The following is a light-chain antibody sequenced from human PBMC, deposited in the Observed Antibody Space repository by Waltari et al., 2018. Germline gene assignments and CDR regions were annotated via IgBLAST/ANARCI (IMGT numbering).Light chain of an antibody. CDR3: QQYGSSPLT. CDR1: QSVSSSY. CDR2: GAS. J-gene: IGKJ4*01. V-gene: IGKV3-20*01. Sequence: RASQSVSSSYLAWYQQKPGQAPRLLIYGASSRATGIPDRFSGSGSGTDFTLTISRLEPEDFAVYYCQQYGSSPLTFGGGTKVEIK.